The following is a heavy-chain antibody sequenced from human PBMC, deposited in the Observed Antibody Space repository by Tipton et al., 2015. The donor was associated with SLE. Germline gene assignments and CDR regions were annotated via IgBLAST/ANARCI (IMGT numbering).Heavy chain of an antibody. CDR2: IKEDGSET. CDR1: GFTFSRYW. J-gene: IGHJ3*02. V-gene: IGHV3-7*01. CDR3: AKERGGYRGYDTRGALDI. D-gene: IGHD5-12*01. Sequence: SLRLSCAASGFTFSRYWMSWVRQAPGKGLEWVANIKEDGSETYYVDSDSVKGRFTISRDNAKNSLYRQMNSRRAEDTAVYYCAKERGGYRGYDTRGALDIWGEGTLVTVSS.